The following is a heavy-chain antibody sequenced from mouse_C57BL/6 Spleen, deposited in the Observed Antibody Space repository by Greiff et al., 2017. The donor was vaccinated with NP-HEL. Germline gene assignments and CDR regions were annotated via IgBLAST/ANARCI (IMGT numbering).Heavy chain of an antibody. CDR2: IHPNSGST. V-gene: IGHV1-64*01. Sequence: QVQLQQPGAELVKPGASVKLSCKASGYTFTSYWMHWVKQRPGQGLEWIGMIHPNSGSTNYNEKFKSKATLTVDKSSSTAYMQLSSLTSEDSAVCYCEIITTVVATVDYWGQGTTLTVSS. CDR3: EIITTVVATVDY. D-gene: IGHD1-1*01. J-gene: IGHJ2*01. CDR1: GYTFTSYW.